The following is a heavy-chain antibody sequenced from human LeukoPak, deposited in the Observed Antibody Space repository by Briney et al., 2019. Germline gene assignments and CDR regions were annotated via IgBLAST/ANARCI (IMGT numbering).Heavy chain of an antibody. V-gene: IGHV4-61*02. CDR1: GGSISSGSYY. CDR2: IYTSGST. J-gene: IGHJ3*02. CDR3: ARVSLATSHAFDI. Sequence: SETLSLTCTVPGGSISSGSYYWSWIRQPAGKGLEWIGRIYTSGSTNYNPSLKSRVTISVDTSRNQFSLKLSSVTAADTAVYYCARVSLATSHAFDIWGQGTMVTVSS.